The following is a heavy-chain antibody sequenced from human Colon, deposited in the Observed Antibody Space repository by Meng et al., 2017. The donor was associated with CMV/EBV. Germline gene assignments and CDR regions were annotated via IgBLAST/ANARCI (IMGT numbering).Heavy chain of an antibody. CDR2: ISAYNGNT. D-gene: IGHD3-22*01. J-gene: IGHJ3*02. CDR3: AIISSGYQNDAFDI. CDR1: GYTFTSSG. V-gene: IGHV1-18*01. Sequence: ASVKVSCKASGYTFTSSGISWVRQAPGPGLEWMGWISAYNGNTNYAQKLQGRVTMTTDTSTSTAYMELRSLRSDDTAVYYCAIISSGYQNDAFDIWGQGTMVTVSS.